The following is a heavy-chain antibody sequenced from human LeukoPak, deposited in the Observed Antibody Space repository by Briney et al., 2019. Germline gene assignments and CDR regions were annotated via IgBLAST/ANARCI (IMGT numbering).Heavy chain of an antibody. V-gene: IGHV4-59*01. Sequence: SETLSLTCTVSGGSISSYYWSWIRQPPGKGLEWIGYIYYSGSTNYNPSLRSRVTISVDTSKNQLSLKLSSVTAADTAVYYCARDPPSGIVVVPRYAFDIWGQGTMVTVSS. D-gene: IGHD2-2*01. CDR3: ARDPPSGIVVVPRYAFDI. CDR2: IYYSGST. CDR1: GGSISSYY. J-gene: IGHJ3*02.